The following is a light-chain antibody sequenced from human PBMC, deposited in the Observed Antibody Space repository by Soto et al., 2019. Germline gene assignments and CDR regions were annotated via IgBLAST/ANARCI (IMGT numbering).Light chain of an antibody. CDR2: SNS. CDR3: QSYDSSLSSYV. J-gene: IGLJ1*01. Sequence: QSVLTQPPSVSGAPGQRVTISCTGSSSNIGAGYDVHWYQQLPGTAPKLLMYSNSNRPSGVPDRFSGSKSGSSASLAITGLQAEDEADYYCQSYDSSLSSYVLGSGTKVTVL. V-gene: IGLV1-40*01. CDR1: SSNIGAGYD.